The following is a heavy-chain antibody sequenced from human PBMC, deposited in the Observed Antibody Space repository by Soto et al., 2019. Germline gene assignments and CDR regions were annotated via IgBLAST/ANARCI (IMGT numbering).Heavy chain of an antibody. J-gene: IGHJ4*02. CDR2: IYYSGST. D-gene: IGHD3-10*01. CDR1: GGSISDYY. V-gene: IGHV4-59*08. CDR3: ARALRFGDFSFDY. Sequence: SETLSLTCTVSGGSISDYYWSWIRQPPGKGLDWIGYIYYSGSTNYNPSLKSRVTISVDTSKNQFSLKLSSVTAADTAVYYCARALRFGDFSFDYWGQGTLVTVSS.